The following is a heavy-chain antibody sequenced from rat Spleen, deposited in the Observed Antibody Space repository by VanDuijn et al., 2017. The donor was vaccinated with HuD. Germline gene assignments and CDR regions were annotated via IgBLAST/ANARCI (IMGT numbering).Heavy chain of an antibody. V-gene: IGHV5-29*01. CDR1: GFTFSAYG. CDR3: ARRHYGYTDYFDY. CDR2: ISYGDSSGHSGT. D-gene: IGHD1-9*01. J-gene: IGHJ2*01. Sequence: EVQLVESGGGLVQPGRSLKLSCAASGFTFSAYGVAWVRQAPTTGLEWVATISYGDSSGHSGTYYRDSVRGRFTISRDDVKSTLSLQMDSLRSEDTATYYCARRHYGYTDYFDYWGQGVMVTVSS.